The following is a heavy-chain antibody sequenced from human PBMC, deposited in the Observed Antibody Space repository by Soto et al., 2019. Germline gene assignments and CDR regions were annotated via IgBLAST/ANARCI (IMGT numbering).Heavy chain of an antibody. CDR2: IYYSGST. D-gene: IGHD3-3*01. V-gene: IGHV4-59*01. CDR1: GGSISSYY. J-gene: IGHJ6*02. Sequence: SETLSLTCTVSGGSISSYYWSWIRQPPGKGLEWIGYIYYSGSTNYNPSLKSRVTISVDTSKNQFSLKLSSVTAADTAVYYCARDRRGGYDFWSGFPFTDVWGQGTTVTVSS. CDR3: ARDRRGGYDFWSGFPFTDV.